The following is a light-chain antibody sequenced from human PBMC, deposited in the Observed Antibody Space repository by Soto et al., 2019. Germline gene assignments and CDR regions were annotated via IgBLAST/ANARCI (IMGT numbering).Light chain of an antibody. Sequence: DIQMTQSPSTLSASVGDRVTITCRASQSISSWLAWYQQKPGKAPKLLIYDASSLESGVPSRFRGSGSGTEFTLTISSLQPDDFATYYCQQYNSYSLPMYTFGQGTKLEIK. V-gene: IGKV1-5*01. CDR1: QSISSW. J-gene: IGKJ2*01. CDR3: QQYNSYSLPMYT. CDR2: DAS.